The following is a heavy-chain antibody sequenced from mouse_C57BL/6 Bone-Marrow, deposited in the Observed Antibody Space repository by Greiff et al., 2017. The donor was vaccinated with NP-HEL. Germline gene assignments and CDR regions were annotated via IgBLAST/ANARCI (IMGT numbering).Heavy chain of an antibody. CDR3: ARRGMVTSYFDY. CDR1: GYTFTSYW. J-gene: IGHJ2*01. D-gene: IGHD2-2*01. CDR2: IDPSDSYT. Sequence: VQLQQPGAELVRPGTSVKLSCKASGYTFTSYWMHWVKQRPGQGLEWIGVIDPSDSYTNYNQKFKGKATLTVDTSSSTAYMQLSSLTSEDSTVYYSARRGMVTSYFDYWGQGTTLTVSS. V-gene: IGHV1-59*01.